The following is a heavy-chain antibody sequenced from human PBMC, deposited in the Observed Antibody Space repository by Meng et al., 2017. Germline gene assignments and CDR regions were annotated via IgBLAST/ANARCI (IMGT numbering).Heavy chain of an antibody. Sequence: QGQLGSSGAKWTKPWASVKFYCKASGKTSTSYYRHVVRQAPGQGCEWMGIINPSGGSTSYAQKFQGRVTMTRDTSTSTVYMGLSSLRSEDTAVYYCARGGNVRDGCNYWGQGTLVTVSS. CDR3: ARGGNVRDGCNY. D-gene: IGHD5-24*01. CDR2: INPSGGST. CDR1: GKTSTSYY. J-gene: IGHJ4*02. V-gene: IGHV1-46*01.